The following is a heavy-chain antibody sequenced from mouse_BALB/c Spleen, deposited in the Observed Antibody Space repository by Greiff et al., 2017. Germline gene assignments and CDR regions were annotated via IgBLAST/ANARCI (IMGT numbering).Heavy chain of an antibody. D-gene: IGHD2-1*01. Sequence: DVMLVESGGGLVKPGGSLKLSCAASGFTFSDYYMYWVRQTPEKRLEWVATISDGGSYTYYPDSVKGRFTISRDNAKNNLYLQMSSLKSEDTAMYYCARDEDWGYGNYSWFAYWGQGTLVTVSA. CDR1: GFTFSDYY. J-gene: IGHJ3*01. CDR3: ARDEDWGYGNYSWFAY. V-gene: IGHV5-4*02. CDR2: ISDGGSYT.